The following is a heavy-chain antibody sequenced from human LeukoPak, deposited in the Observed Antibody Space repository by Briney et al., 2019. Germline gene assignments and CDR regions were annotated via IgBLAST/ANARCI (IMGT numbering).Heavy chain of an antibody. V-gene: IGHV4-34*01. CDR2: INHSGST. J-gene: IGHJ6*03. Sequence: SETLSLTCAVYGGSFSGYYWSWIRQPPGKGLEWIGEINHSGSTNYNPSLKSRVTISVDTSKNQFSLKLSSVTAADTAVYYCARDRYSSSWRSYYYYMDVWGKGTTVTISS. CDR3: ARDRYSSSWRSYYYYMDV. CDR1: GGSFSGYY. D-gene: IGHD6-13*01.